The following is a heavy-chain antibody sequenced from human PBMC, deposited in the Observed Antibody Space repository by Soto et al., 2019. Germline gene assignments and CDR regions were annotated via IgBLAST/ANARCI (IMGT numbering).Heavy chain of an antibody. Sequence: VGSLRLSCASSVFTFSSYSMNCVRHSPGKGLEWVSSISSSSSYIYYADSVKGRFTISRDNAKNSLYLQMNRLRAEDTAVYYCARAPYSSGSYYYYGMDVWGQGTTVTVSS. CDR3: ARAPYSSGSYYYYGMDV. CDR2: ISSSSSYI. D-gene: IGHD6-19*01. J-gene: IGHJ6*01. CDR1: VFTFSSYS. V-gene: IGHV3-21*01.